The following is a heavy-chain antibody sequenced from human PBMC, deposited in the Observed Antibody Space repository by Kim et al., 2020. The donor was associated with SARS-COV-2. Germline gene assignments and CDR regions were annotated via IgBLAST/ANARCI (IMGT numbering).Heavy chain of an antibody. V-gene: IGHV3-30*18. D-gene: IGHD4-17*01. J-gene: IGHJ4*02. CDR1: GFTFSSYG. CDR2: ISYDGSNK. Sequence: GGSLRLSCAASGFTFSSYGMHWVRQAPGKGLEWVAVISYDGSNKYYADSVKGRFTISRDNSKNTLYLQMNSLRAEDTAVYYCAKDLGGTTVVKRGDDYWGQGTLVTVSS. CDR3: AKDLGGTTVVKRGDDY.